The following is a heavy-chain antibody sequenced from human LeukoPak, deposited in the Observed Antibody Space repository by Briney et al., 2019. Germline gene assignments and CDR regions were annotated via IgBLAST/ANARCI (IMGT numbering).Heavy chain of an antibody. CDR1: GYTFTSYY. CDR2: INPSGGST. Sequence: ASVKVSCTASGYTFTSYYMHWVRQAPGQGLEWMGIINPSGGSTSYAQKFQGRVTMTRDMSTGTVYMELSSLRSEDTAVYYCASTPNYGGNYYYYYMDVWGKGTTVTVSS. J-gene: IGHJ6*03. CDR3: ASTPNYGGNYYYYYMDV. V-gene: IGHV1-46*01. D-gene: IGHD4-23*01.